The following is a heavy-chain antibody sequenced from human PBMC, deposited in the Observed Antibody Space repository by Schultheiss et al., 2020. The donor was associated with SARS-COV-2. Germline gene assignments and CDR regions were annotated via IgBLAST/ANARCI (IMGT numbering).Heavy chain of an antibody. J-gene: IGHJ6*02. V-gene: IGHV3-33*01. CDR1: GFPFSSYG. Sequence: GGSLRLSCVASGFPFSSYGMHWVRQAPGKGLEWVAVIWYDGSNKYYADSVKGRFTISRDNSKNTLYLQMNSLRAEDTAVYYCARDEVGMDVWGQGTTVTVAS. CDR2: IWYDGSNK. CDR3: ARDEVGMDV.